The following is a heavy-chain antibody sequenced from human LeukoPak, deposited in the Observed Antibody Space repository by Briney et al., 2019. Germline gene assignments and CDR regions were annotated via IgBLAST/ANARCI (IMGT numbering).Heavy chain of an antibody. V-gene: IGHV1-46*01. Sequence: GASVQVSCQASGFTFTRYYMHWVREAPGQGLEWMGIIHPSSGSTSYAQKFEGRVTLTRDTSTSTVYMELSSLRSEDTAVYYCARDSSTSSLADPWGQGTLVTVSS. CDR3: ARDSSTSSLADP. CDR1: GFTFTRYY. D-gene: IGHD2-2*01. CDR2: IHPSSGST. J-gene: IGHJ5*02.